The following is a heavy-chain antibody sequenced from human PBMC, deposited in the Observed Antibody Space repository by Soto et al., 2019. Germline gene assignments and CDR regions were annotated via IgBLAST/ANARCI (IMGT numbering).Heavy chain of an antibody. CDR2: ISAYNGNT. D-gene: IGHD3-22*01. J-gene: IGHJ5*02. V-gene: IGHV1-18*04. CDR1: GYTFSSYG. Sequence: ASVKVSCKASGYTFSSYGISWVRQAPGQGLEWMGWISAYNGNTNYAQKLQGRVTMTTDTSISTAYMELSSLRSEDTAVYYCARGHLSLYYYDSSGFDPWGQGTQVTVSS. CDR3: ARGHLSLYYYDSSGFDP.